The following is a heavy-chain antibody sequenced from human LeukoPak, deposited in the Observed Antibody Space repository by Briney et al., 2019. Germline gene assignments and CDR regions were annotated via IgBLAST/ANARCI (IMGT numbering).Heavy chain of an antibody. CDR1: GFTFSNYN. J-gene: IGHJ6*04. D-gene: IGHD3-10*02. Sequence: GGSLRLSCEASGFTFSNYNMNWVRQAPGKGLEWVSSISSSSSYIYYADSLKGRFTISRDNAKNSLYLQMNSLRAEDTAVYYCAELGITMIGGVWGKGTTVTISS. CDR2: ISSSSSYI. V-gene: IGHV3-21*01. CDR3: AELGITMIGGV.